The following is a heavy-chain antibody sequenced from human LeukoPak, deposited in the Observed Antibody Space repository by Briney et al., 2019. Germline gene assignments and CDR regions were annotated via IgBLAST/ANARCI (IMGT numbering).Heavy chain of an antibody. V-gene: IGHV1-69*06. CDR3: ATDNWFDP. Sequence: SVKVSCKASGGTFSSYAFSWVRQAPGQGLEWMGRIIPIFGTADYAQKFQGRVTMTEDTSTDTAYMELSSLRSEDTAVYYCATDNWFDPWGQGTLVTVSS. J-gene: IGHJ5*02. CDR1: GGTFSSYA. CDR2: IIPIFGTA.